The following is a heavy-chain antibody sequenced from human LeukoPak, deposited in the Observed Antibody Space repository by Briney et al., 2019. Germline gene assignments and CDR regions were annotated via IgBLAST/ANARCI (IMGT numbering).Heavy chain of an antibody. J-gene: IGHJ4*02. D-gene: IGHD2-15*01. CDR2: ISSSGSAI. Sequence: GGSLRLSCAASGFTFSSYTMNWVRQAPGKGLEWVSYISSSGSAIYYVDSVKGRFTVSRDNAKNSLFLQMNSPRAEDTAVYYCVRVKGSYFDYWGQGALVTVSS. CDR1: GFTFSSYT. V-gene: IGHV3-48*01. CDR3: VRVKGSYFDY.